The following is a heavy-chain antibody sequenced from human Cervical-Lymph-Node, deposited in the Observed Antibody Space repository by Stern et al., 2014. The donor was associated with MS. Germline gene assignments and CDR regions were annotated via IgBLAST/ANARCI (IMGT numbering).Heavy chain of an antibody. D-gene: IGHD1-1*01. Sequence: VQLVESGAEVRKPGSSVKVSCKASGGTSIRNAISWVRQANGQGLEWMGGIIPLFGTTTYAQKFQGRVTITADESTSTAYMELSSRRSDDTAVYYCASPEGEGYYYYYYGMDVWGQGTTVAVSS. CDR2: IIPLFGTT. J-gene: IGHJ6*02. CDR3: ASPEGEGYYYYYYGMDV. CDR1: GGTSIRNA. V-gene: IGHV1-69*01.